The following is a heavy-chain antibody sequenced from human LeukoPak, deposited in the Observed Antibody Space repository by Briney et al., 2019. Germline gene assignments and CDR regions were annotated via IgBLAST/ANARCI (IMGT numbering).Heavy chain of an antibody. CDR2: IIPIFGTA. CDR3: ARDRLVKYYYYYYMDV. D-gene: IGHD4-23*01. J-gene: IGHJ6*03. Sequence: SVKVSCKASGGTFSSYAISGVRQAPGQGLEWMGGIIPIFGTANYAQKFQGRVTITADESTSTAYMELSSLRSEDTAVYYCARDRLVKYYYYYYMDVWGKGTTVTVSS. V-gene: IGHV1-69*01. CDR1: GGTFSSYA.